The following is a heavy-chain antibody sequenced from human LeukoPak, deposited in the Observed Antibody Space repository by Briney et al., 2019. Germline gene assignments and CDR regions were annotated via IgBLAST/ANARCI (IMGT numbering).Heavy chain of an antibody. D-gene: IGHD5-24*01. V-gene: IGHV4-4*07. J-gene: IGHJ3*02. CDR3: ASPGRDGYNLAFDI. Sequence: PSETLSLTCTVSGGSISSYYWSWLRQPAGKGLEWIGRIYTSGSTNYNPSLKSRVTMSVDTSKNQFSLKLSSVTAADTAVYYCASPGRDGYNLAFDIWGQGTMVTGSS. CDR2: IYTSGST. CDR1: GGSISSYY.